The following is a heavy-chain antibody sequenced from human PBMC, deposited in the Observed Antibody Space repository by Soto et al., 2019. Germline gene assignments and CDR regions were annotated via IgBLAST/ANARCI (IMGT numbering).Heavy chain of an antibody. Sequence: VASVKVSCKASGGTFSSYAISWVRQAPGQGLEWMGGIIPIFGTANYAQKFQGRVTITADESTSTAYMELSSLRSEDTAVYYCARYYYDSSGYLSTRQKDDAFDIWGQGTMVTVSS. CDR1: GGTFSSYA. V-gene: IGHV1-69*13. D-gene: IGHD3-22*01. CDR2: IIPIFGTA. CDR3: ARYYYDSSGYLSTRQKDDAFDI. J-gene: IGHJ3*02.